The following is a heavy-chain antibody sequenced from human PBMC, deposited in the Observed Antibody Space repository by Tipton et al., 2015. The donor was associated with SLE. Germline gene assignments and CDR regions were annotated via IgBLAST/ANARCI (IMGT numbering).Heavy chain of an antibody. CDR3: VRQARAARLEY. V-gene: IGHV4-39*07. J-gene: IGHJ4*02. Sequence: GLVKPSETLSLTCSVSGGSISSSSYYWGWIRQSPGKGLEWIASMYYSGRTYHSPSLKSRVTISVDTSKNQFSLEMTSLTAADTAVYYCVRQARAARLEYWEQGTWVTVSS. D-gene: IGHD6-6*01. CDR1: GGSISSSSYY. CDR2: MYYSGRT.